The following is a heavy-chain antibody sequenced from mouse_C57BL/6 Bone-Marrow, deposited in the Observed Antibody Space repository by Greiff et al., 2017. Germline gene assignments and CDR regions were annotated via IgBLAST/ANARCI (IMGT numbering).Heavy chain of an antibody. D-gene: IGHD1-1*01. CDR3: ARSWGSSYCCFEG. V-gene: IGHV1-82*01. J-gene: IGHJ1*03. Sequence: QVQLQQSGPELVKPGASVKLSCKASGYAFSSSWMHWVKQRPGKGLEWIGRIYPGDGDTNYNGKFKGKATMTADKSSSTAYMQLSSLTSEGSAVYFCARSWGSSYCCFEGWGKGTKGTVTS. CDR2: IYPGDGDT. CDR1: GYAFSSSW.